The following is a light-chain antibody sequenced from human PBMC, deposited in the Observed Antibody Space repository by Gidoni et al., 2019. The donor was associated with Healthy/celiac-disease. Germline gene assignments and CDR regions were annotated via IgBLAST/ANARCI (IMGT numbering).Light chain of an antibody. CDR3: QQYGSSLPLT. J-gene: IGKJ4*01. V-gene: IGKV3-20*01. CDR1: PSVSSSY. Sequence: EIALTQSPGTLSLSPGERATLSCRASPSVSSSYLAWYQQKPGQAPRLLIYGASSRATGIPDRFSGSGSGTDVTLTISRLEPEDFAVYYCQQYGSSLPLTFGGGTKVEIK. CDR2: GAS.